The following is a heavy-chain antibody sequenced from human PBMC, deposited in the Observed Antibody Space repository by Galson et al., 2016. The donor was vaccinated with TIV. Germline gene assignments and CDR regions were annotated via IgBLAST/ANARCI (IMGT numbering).Heavy chain of an antibody. D-gene: IGHD2-8*01. J-gene: IGHJ6*02. Sequence: VKVSCKVSGHNFTDYYMHWMQQAPGKGFEWMGHVDPEDGKTKYAAKFQGRVTMTADTSTDTAYMELSYLRSEDTAIYYCTTVRLRGSGGMDVWGQGTAVIVSS. CDR2: VDPEDGKT. V-gene: IGHV1-69-2*01. CDR3: TTVRLRGSGGMDV. CDR1: GHNFTDYY.